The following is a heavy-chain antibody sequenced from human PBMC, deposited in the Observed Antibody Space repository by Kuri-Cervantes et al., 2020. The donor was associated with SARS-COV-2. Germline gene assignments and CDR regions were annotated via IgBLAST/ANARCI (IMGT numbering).Heavy chain of an antibody. CDR2: IYYSGST. J-gene: IGHJ6*03. V-gene: IGHV4-39*01. CDR3: ARGLEGYCSSTSCLRRGGNYYYYMDV. CDR1: GGSISSSSYY. Sequence: SETLSLTCTVSGGSISSSSYYWGWIRQPPGKGLEWIGSIYYSGSTYYNPSLKSRVTISVDTSKNQFSLKLSSVTAADTAVYYCARGLEGYCSSTSCLRRGGNYYYYMDVWGKGTTVTVSS. D-gene: IGHD2-2*01.